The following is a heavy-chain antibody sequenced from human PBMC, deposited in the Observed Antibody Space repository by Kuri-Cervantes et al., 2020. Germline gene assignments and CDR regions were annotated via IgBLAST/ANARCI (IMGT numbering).Heavy chain of an antibody. Sequence: GGSLRLSCAASGFTFSSYWMSWVRQAPGKGLEWVSGISWNSGSIGYADSVKGRFTISRDNAKNSLYLQMNSLGAEDTALYYCAKDLWGVGATTVEWGQGTLVTVSS. J-gene: IGHJ4*02. D-gene: IGHD1-26*01. CDR3: AKDLWGVGATTVE. CDR1: GFTFSSYW. CDR2: ISWNSGSI. V-gene: IGHV3-9*01.